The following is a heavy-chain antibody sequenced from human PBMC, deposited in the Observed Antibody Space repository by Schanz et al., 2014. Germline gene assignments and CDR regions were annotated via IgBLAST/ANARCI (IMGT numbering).Heavy chain of an antibody. CDR2: ISGSGAST. D-gene: IGHD3-10*01. V-gene: IGHV3-23*04. CDR1: GFTFSSYA. CDR3: AKDQGSYGSGSYSYFDY. Sequence: EVQLVESGGGLVQPGGSLRFSCAASGFTFSSYAMSWVRQASGKGLEWVSAISGSGASTYYADSVKGRFTISRDNSKNTLYLQMNSLRAEDTAVYYCAKDQGSYGSGSYSYFDYWGQGTLATVSS. J-gene: IGHJ4*02.